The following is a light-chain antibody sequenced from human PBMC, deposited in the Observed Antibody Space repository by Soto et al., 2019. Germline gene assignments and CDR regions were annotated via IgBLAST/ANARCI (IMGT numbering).Light chain of an antibody. CDR3: TSYTTSSTYV. J-gene: IGLJ1*01. CDR2: EVT. CDR1: SSDVGGYNY. Sequence: QSALTQPASVSGSPGQSITISCTGTSSDVGGYNYVSWYQHHPGEAPKLMIFEVTKRPSGVSNRFSGSKSGNTASLTISGLQAEEEADYFCTSYTTSSTYVFGSGTKVTVL. V-gene: IGLV2-14*01.